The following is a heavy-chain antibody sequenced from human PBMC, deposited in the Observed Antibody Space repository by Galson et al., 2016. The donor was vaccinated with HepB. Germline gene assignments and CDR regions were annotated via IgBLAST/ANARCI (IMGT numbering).Heavy chain of an antibody. CDR3: ARESGRRAGHFDY. CDR1: GDSVSSHSAA. Sequence: CAISGDSVSSHSAAWNWIRQSPSRGLEWLGRTYFRSKWYYDYPESLKSRITIKPDTSKNHFSLHLNSVTPEDTAVYYCARESGRRAGHFDYWGQGTLVTVSS. CDR2: TYFRSKWYY. J-gene: IGHJ4*02. D-gene: IGHD3-3*01. V-gene: IGHV6-1*01.